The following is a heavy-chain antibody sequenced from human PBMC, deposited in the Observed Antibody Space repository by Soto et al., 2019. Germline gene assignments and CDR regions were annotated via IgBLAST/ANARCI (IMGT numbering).Heavy chain of an antibody. J-gene: IGHJ5*02. Sequence: PSETLSLTCAVYGGSFSGYYWSWIRQPPGKGLEWIGEINHSGSTNYNPSLKSRVTISVDTSKNQFSLKLSSVTAADTAVYYCARDDLSSIAAAGVDPWGQGTLVTVSS. V-gene: IGHV4-34*01. CDR3: ARDDLSSIAAAGVDP. CDR1: GGSFSGYY. D-gene: IGHD6-13*01. CDR2: INHSGST.